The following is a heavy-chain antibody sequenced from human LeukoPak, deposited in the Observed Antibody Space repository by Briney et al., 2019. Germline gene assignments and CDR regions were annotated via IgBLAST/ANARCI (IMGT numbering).Heavy chain of an antibody. Sequence: GRSLRLSYAASGFTFSSYSMNWVRQAPGKGLEWVPSISSSSSYIYYADSVKGRFTISRDNAKSSLYLQMNSLRAEDTAVYYCASGDFWSGYYPPGYWGQGTLVTVSS. D-gene: IGHD3-3*01. CDR2: ISSSSSYI. J-gene: IGHJ4*02. V-gene: IGHV3-21*01. CDR1: GFTFSSYS. CDR3: ASGDFWSGYYPPGY.